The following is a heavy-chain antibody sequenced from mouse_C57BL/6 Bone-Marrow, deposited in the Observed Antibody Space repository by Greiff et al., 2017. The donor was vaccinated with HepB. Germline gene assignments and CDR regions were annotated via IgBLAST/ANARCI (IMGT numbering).Heavy chain of an antibody. CDR2: IDPSDSYT. CDR1: GYTFTSYW. V-gene: IGHV1-69*01. CDR3: ARYYWYFDV. Sequence: QVQLQQPGAELVMPGASVKLSCKASGYTFTSYWMHWVKQRPGQGLEWIGEIDPSDSYTNYHQKFKGKSTLTVDKSSSTAYMQLSSLTSEDSAVYYCARYYWYFDVWGTGTTVTVSS. J-gene: IGHJ1*03.